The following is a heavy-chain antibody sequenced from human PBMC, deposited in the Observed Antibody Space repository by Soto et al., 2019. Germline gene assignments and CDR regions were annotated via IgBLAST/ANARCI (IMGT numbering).Heavy chain of an antibody. CDR1: GVSISNTSYY. CDR3: ARHGSY. V-gene: IGHV4-39*01. J-gene: IGHJ4*02. Sequence: QLQLQESGPGLVRPSETLSLTCTVSGVSISNTSYYWGWIRQSPGKGLEWIGTIYYSGKTYYHPPLKSRVTISVDTSNNRFSLKLSSVTAADTAVYYCARHGSYWGQGTLVTVSS. CDR2: IYYSGKT.